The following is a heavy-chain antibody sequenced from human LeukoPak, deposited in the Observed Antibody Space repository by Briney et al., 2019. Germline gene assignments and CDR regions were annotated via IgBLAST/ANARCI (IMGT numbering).Heavy chain of an antibody. D-gene: IGHD6-19*01. CDR3: AKDLGIDSSGWYRDNYYYYGMDV. Sequence: GRSLRLSCAASGFTFSNYGMHWVRQAPGKGLEWVAVISYDGSNKYYTDSVKGRFAISRDNSKNILYLQMNNLRAEDTAVYYCAKDLGIDSSGWYRDNYYYYGMDVWGQGTTVTVSS. J-gene: IGHJ6*02. V-gene: IGHV3-30*18. CDR1: GFTFSNYG. CDR2: ISYDGSNK.